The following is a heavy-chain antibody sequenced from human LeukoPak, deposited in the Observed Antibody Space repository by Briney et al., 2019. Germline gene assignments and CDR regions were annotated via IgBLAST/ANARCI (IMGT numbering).Heavy chain of an antibody. D-gene: IGHD5-12*01. CDR1: GYTFTSYA. J-gene: IGHJ6*03. V-gene: IGHV1-69*06. CDR2: IIPIFGTA. CDR3: ARRVATVVGYYYYYMDV. Sequence: ASVKVSCKASGYTFTSYAISWVRQAPGQGLEWMGGIIPIFGTANYAQKFQGRVTITADKSTSTAYMELSSLRSEDTAVYYCARRVATVVGYYYYYMDVWGKGTTVTVSS.